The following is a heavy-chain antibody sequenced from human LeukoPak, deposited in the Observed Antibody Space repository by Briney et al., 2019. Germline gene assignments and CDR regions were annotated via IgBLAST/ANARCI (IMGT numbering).Heavy chain of an antibody. CDR3: ARDQRGSSSYYYYYYMDV. D-gene: IGHD6-13*01. CDR1: GYTFTSYG. V-gene: IGHV1-18*01. J-gene: IGHJ6*03. Sequence: ASVKVSCKASGYTFTSYGISWVRQAPGQGLEWMGWISAYNGNTNYAQKLQGRVTMTTDTSTSTAYMELRSLRSDDTAVYYCARDQRGSSSYYYYYYMDVWGKGTTVTVSS. CDR2: ISAYNGNT.